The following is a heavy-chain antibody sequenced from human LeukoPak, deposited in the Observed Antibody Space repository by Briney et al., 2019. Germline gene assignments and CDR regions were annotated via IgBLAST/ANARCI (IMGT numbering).Heavy chain of an antibody. J-gene: IGHJ3*02. D-gene: IGHD3-3*01. CDR1: GGTFSNYA. CDR3: AGRYYDFVFDI. CDR2: IIPIFGTA. V-gene: IGHV1-69*13. Sequence: SVKVSCKASGGTFSNYAISWVREAPGQGLEWMGGIIPIFGTANYAQKFQGRVTITADESTSTAYMELSSLRSEDTAVYYCAGRYYDFVFDIWGQGTMVTVSS.